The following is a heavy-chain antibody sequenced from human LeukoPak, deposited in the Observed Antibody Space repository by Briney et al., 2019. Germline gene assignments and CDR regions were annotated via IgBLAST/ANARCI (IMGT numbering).Heavy chain of an antibody. CDR3: ARSALLGSGAFDI. CDR1: GGSISSGGYS. D-gene: IGHD2-15*01. V-gene: IGHV4-30-2*01. Sequence: SETLSLTCAVSGGSISSGGYSWGWIRQPPGKGLEWIGYIYHSGSTYYNPSLKSRVTISVDRSKNQFSLKLSSVTAADTAVYYCARSALLGSGAFDIWGQGTMVTVSS. CDR2: IYHSGST. J-gene: IGHJ3*02.